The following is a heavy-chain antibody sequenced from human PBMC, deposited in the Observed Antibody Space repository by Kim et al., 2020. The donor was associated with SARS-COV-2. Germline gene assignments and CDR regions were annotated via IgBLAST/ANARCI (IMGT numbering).Heavy chain of an antibody. Sequence: SETLSLTCTVSGGSISSYYWSWIRQPPGKGLEWIGYIYYSGSTNYNPSLKSRVTISVDTSKNQFSLKLSSVTAADTAVYYCARVVSNYDILTGYYNSVIFDYWGQGTLVTVSS. V-gene: IGHV4-59*13. CDR1: GGSISSYY. CDR3: ARVVSNYDILTGYYNSVIFDY. CDR2: IYYSGST. J-gene: IGHJ4*02. D-gene: IGHD3-9*01.